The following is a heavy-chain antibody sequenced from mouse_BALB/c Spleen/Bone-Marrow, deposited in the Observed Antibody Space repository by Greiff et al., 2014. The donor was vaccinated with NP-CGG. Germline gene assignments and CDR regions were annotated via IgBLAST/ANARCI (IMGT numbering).Heavy chain of an antibody. V-gene: IGHV14-3*02. Sequence: VQLKESGAELVKPGASVKLSCTASGFNIKDTYMHWVKQRPEQGLEWIGRIDPANGNTKYDPKFQGKATITADTSSNTAYLQLISLTSEDTAVYYCARYRLGTYFDYWGQGTTLTVSS. CDR1: GFNIKDTY. D-gene: IGHD2-14*01. J-gene: IGHJ2*01. CDR3: ARYRLGTYFDY. CDR2: IDPANGNT.